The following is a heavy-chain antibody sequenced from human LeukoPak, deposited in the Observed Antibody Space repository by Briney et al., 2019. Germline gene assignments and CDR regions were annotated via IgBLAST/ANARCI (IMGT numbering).Heavy chain of an antibody. Sequence: GGSLRLSCAASGFTFSSYSMNWVRQAPGKGLEWVSYISSSSSTIYYADSVKGRFTISRDNAKNSLYLQMNSLGAEDTAVYYCARYGTRMDVWGQGTTVTVSS. J-gene: IGHJ6*02. D-gene: IGHD1-1*01. CDR3: ARYGTRMDV. V-gene: IGHV3-48*01. CDR2: ISSSSSTI. CDR1: GFTFSSYS.